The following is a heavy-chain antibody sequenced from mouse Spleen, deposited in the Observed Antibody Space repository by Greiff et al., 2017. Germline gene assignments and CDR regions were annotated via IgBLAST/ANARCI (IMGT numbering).Heavy chain of an antibody. CDR3: GRLVITTATGAMDY. J-gene: IGHJ4*01. CDR1: GFTFSDYG. V-gene: IGHV5-17*01. CDR2: ISSGSSTI. Sequence: EVKLVESGGGLVKPGGSLKLSCAASGFTFSDYGMHWVRQAPEKGLEWVAYISSGSSTIYYADTVKGRFTISRDTAKNTLFLQMTSLRSEDTAMYYCGRLVITTATGAMDYWGQGTSVTVSS. D-gene: IGHD1-2*01.